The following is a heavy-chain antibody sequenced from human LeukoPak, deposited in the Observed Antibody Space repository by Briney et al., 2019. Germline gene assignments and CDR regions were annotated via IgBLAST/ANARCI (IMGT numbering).Heavy chain of an antibody. CDR1: GFTFSSYS. J-gene: IGHJ3*02. CDR3: ATRISEPDDAFDI. Sequence: PGGSLRLSCAASGFTFSSYSMNWVRQAPGKGLEWVSSISSSSYIYYADSVKGRFTISRDNAKNSLYLQMNSLRAEDTAVYYCATRISEPDDAFDIWGQGTMVTVSS. D-gene: IGHD1-26*01. V-gene: IGHV3-21*01. CDR2: ISSSSYI.